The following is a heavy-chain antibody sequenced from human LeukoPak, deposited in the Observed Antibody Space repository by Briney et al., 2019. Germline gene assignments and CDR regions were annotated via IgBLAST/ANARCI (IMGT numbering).Heavy chain of an antibody. CDR1: GGSISSSNW. J-gene: IGHJ5*02. CDR3: ARVYYDFWSGYQP. V-gene: IGHV4-4*02. Sequence: SETLSLTCAVSGGSISSSNWWSWVRQPPGKGLEWIGEIYHSGSTNYNPSLKSRVTISVDKSKNQFSLKLSSATAADTAVYYCARVYYDFWSGYQPWGQGTLVTVSS. D-gene: IGHD3-3*01. CDR2: IYHSGST.